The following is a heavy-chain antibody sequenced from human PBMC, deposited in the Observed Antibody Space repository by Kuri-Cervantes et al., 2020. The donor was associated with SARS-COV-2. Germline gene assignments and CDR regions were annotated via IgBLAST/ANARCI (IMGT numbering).Heavy chain of an antibody. Sequence: GESLKISCAASGFTFSIYSMNWVRQAPGKGLEWVSSISSRSNYIYYADSVKGRFTISRDNSKNSLYLQMTSLRAEDSAVYYCARENRLNTHYYGSGLNWFDPWGQGTLVTVSS. CDR1: GFTFSIYS. CDR2: ISSRSNYI. V-gene: IGHV3-21*01. J-gene: IGHJ5*02. D-gene: IGHD3-10*01. CDR3: ARENRLNTHYYGSGLNWFDP.